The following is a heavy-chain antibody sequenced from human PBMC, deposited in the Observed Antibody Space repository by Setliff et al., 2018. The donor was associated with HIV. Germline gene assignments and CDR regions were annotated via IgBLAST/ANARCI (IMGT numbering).Heavy chain of an antibody. CDR1: GGSISSGIYY. CDR3: ARAPTGVTNAFDI. CDR2: VYTTGGT. D-gene: IGHD2-8*02. V-gene: IGHV4-61*09. Sequence: PSETLSLTCTVSGGSISSGIYYWIWIRQPAGKGLEWIGHVYTTGGTNYNPSLESRLTISVDTSRNQFSLRLRAVTAADTAVYYCARAPTGVTNAFDIWGQGTMVTVSS. J-gene: IGHJ3*02.